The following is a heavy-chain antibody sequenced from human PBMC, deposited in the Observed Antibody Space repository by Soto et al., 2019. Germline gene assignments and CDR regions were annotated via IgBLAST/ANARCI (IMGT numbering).Heavy chain of an antibody. D-gene: IGHD2-2*01. V-gene: IGHV1-69*13. CDR1: GGTFSSYA. J-gene: IGHJ3*02. CDR2: IIPIFGTA. CDR3: ARVYCSSTSCTGLYAFDI. Sequence: SVKVSCKASGGTFSSYAISWVRQAPGQGLEWMGGIIPIFGTANYAQKFQGRVTITADESTSTAYMELSSLRSEDTAVYYCARVYCSSTSCTGLYAFDIWGQGTMVTVTS.